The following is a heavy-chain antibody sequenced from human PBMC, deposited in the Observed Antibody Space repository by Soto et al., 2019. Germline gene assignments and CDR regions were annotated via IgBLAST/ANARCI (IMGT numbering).Heavy chain of an antibody. CDR1: GFAFSNYG. D-gene: IGHD3-3*01. CDR2: ISYDGSIK. Sequence: GGSLRLSCAASGFAFSNYGMHWVRQAPGKGLEWVAVISYDGSIKYYADSVQGRFTISRDNSKNTLYLQMNSLRADDTAVYFCARPGRDLWSGRYYFDLWGHGALVTVSS. V-gene: IGHV3-30*03. J-gene: IGHJ4*01. CDR3: ARPGRDLWSGRYYFDL.